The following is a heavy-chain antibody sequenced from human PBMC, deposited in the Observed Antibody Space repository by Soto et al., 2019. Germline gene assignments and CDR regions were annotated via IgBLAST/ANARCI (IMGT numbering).Heavy chain of an antibody. J-gene: IGHJ6*02. D-gene: IGHD2-15*01. CDR3: AKDLVARPYGMDV. CDR1: GFTFSSYA. V-gene: IGHV3-23*01. Sequence: GGSLRLSCAASGFTFSSYAMGWVRQAPGKGLEWVSAISGSGGSTYYADSVKGRFTISRDNSKNTLYLQMNSLRAEDTAVYYCAKDLVARPYGMDVWGQGTTVTVSS. CDR2: ISGSGGST.